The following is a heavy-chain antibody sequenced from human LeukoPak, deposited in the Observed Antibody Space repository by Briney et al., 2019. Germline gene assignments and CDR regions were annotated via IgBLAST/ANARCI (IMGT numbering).Heavy chain of an antibody. CDR2: IKEDSSDQ. CDR3: ARDLPNGFFDY. J-gene: IGHJ4*02. CDR1: GFTFSDYW. Sequence: GGSLRLSCATSGFTFSDYWMTWVRQAPEKGLEWLINIKEDSSDQSSVDSVKGRFIISRDNAKNLLYLQMNSLRPDDTAVYYCARDLPNGFFDYWGQGTLVTVSS. V-gene: IGHV3-7*01. D-gene: IGHD1-1*01.